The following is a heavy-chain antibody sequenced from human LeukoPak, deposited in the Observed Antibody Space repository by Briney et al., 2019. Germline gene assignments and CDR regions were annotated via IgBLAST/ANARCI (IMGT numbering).Heavy chain of an antibody. Sequence: GGSLRLSCAASGFTFSSYEMNWVRQAPGKGLEWVSYISSSGSTIYYADSVKGRFTISRDNAKNSLYLQMNCLRAEDTAVYYCARVSSGWYFDYWGQGTLVTVSS. CDR1: GFTFSSYE. J-gene: IGHJ4*02. V-gene: IGHV3-48*03. CDR3: ARVSSGWYFDY. CDR2: ISSSGSTI. D-gene: IGHD6-19*01.